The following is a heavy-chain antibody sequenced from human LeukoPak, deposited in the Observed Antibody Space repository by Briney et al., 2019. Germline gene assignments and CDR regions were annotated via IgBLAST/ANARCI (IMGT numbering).Heavy chain of an antibody. Sequence: GGSLRLSYAASGFTFSSYSMNWVRQAPGKGLEWVSSISSSSSYIYYADSVKGRFTISRDNAKNSLYLQMNSLRAEDTAVYYCAREGPIAARPYFDYWGQGTLVTVSS. CDR1: GFTFSSYS. CDR2: ISSSSSYI. V-gene: IGHV3-21*01. CDR3: AREGPIAARPYFDY. D-gene: IGHD6-6*01. J-gene: IGHJ4*02.